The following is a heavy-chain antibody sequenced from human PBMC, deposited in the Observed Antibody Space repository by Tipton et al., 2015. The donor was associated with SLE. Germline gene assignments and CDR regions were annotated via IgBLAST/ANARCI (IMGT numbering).Heavy chain of an antibody. CDR2: ISYDGSNK. V-gene: IGHV3-30*18. D-gene: IGHD6-13*01. CDR1: GFTFSSYG. J-gene: IGHJ4*02. CDR3: AKDQQLVSFDY. Sequence: RSLRLSCAASGFTFSSYGMHWVRQAPGKGLEWVAVISYDGSNKYYADSVKGRFTISRDNSKNTLYLQMNSLRAEDTAVYYCAKDQQLVSFDYWGQGTLVTVSS.